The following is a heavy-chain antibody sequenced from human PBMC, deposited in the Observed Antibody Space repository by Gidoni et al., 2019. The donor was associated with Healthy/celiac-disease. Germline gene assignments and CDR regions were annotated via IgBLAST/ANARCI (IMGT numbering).Heavy chain of an antibody. V-gene: IGHV3-15*07. CDR2: IKSKTDGGTT. D-gene: IGHD2-21*02. CDR3: TTFNLPIVVVTALKDY. J-gene: IGHJ4*02. CDR1: GFTFSNAW. Sequence: EVQLVESGGGLVKPGGSLRLSCAASGFTFSNAWMNWVRQAPGKGLEWGGRIKSKTDGGTTDYAAPVKGRFTISRDDSKNTLYLQMNSLKTEDTAVYYCTTFNLPIVVVTALKDYWGQGTLVTVSS.